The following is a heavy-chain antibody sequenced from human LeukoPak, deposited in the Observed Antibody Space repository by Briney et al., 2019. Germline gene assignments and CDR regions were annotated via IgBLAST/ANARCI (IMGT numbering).Heavy chain of an antibody. CDR1: GGTFSSYA. Sequence: ASVKASCKASGGTFSSYAISWVRQAPGQGLEWMGRIIPIFGIANYAQKFQGRVTITADKSTSTAYMELSSPRSEDTAVYYCARTSSGWYEGNHLGYWGQGTLVTVSS. CDR2: IIPIFGIA. V-gene: IGHV1-69*04. CDR3: ARTSSGWYEGNHLGY. J-gene: IGHJ4*02. D-gene: IGHD6-19*01.